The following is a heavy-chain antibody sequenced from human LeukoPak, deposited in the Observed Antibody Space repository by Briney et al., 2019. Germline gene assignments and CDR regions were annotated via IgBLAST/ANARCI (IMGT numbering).Heavy chain of an antibody. CDR2: IYHSGST. CDR1: GYSISRAYY. Sequence: SETLSLTCAVTGYSISRAYYWGWIRQPPGEGLEWIGTIYHSGSTYYNPSLKSRVTISVDTSKNQFSLKLSSVTAADTAVYYCATLGMTTVTFFEYWGQGTLVTVSP. V-gene: IGHV4-38-2*01. J-gene: IGHJ4*02. D-gene: IGHD4-11*01. CDR3: ATLGMTTVTFFEY.